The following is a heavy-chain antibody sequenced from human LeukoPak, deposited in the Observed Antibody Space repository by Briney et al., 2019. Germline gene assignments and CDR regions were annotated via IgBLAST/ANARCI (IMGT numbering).Heavy chain of an antibody. D-gene: IGHD1-26*01. CDR2: ISSGGDTI. J-gene: IGHJ4*02. CDR1: EFVFGDFY. Sequence: PGGSLRLSCAASEFVFGDFYMSWVRQAPGKGLEWISYISSGGDTIYYADSVKGRLTISRDNAKNSLYLQMNSLRAEDTAVYYCARDRGGSYSAIDYWGQGTLVTVSS. CDR3: ARDRGGSYSAIDY. V-gene: IGHV3-11*04.